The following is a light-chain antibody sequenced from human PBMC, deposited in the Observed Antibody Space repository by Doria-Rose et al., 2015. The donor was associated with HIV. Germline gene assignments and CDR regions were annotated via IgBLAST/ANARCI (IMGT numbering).Light chain of an antibody. Sequence: DIQVTQSPESLGMSLGERATLNCKSNQSLLYTSKNYLAWYQQKPGQPPKLLIYRASTRQPGVPARFSGSGSGTDFTLTISSLEAEDVAVYYCQQYYDTPSFGPGTTVDIK. CDR1: QSLLYTSKNY. CDR2: RAS. J-gene: IGKJ3*01. V-gene: IGKV4-1*01. CDR3: QQYYDTPS.